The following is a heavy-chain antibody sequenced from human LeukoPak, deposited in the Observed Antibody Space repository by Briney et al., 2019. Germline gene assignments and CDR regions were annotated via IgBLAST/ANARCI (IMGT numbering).Heavy chain of an antibody. J-gene: IGHJ6*03. CDR3: ASHGSGIYYYYYYMDV. CDR2: IYSGGST. V-gene: IGHV3-66*04. CDR1: GLTVSSNY. Sequence: GGSLRLSCAASGLTVSSNYMSWVRQAPGKGLERVSVIYSGGSTYYADSVKGRFTISRDNSKNTLYLQMNSLRAEDTAVYYCASHGSGIYYYYYYMDVWGKGTTVTISS. D-gene: IGHD3-10*01.